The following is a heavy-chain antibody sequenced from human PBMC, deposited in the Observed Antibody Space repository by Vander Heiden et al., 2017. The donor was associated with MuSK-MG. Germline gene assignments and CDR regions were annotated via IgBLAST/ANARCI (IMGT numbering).Heavy chain of an antibody. CDR1: GFTFSSYS. CDR2: ISSSSSYI. D-gene: IGHD4-4*01. J-gene: IGHJ3*02. Sequence: EVQLVESGGGLVKPGGSLRLSCAASGFTFSSYSMNWVRQAPGKGLEWVSSISSSSSYIYYADSVKGRCTISRDNAKNSLYRQMNSLRAEDPHVYYCARDSRSIPTDEMNTVFDIRGQGTMV. V-gene: IGHV3-21*04. CDR3: ARDSRSIPTDEMNTVFDI.